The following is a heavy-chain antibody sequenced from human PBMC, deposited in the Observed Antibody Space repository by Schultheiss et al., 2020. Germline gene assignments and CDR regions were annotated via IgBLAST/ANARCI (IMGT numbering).Heavy chain of an antibody. CDR3: ARAAGYGGGCLDV. J-gene: IGHJ6*02. V-gene: IGHV3-13*01. CDR1: GFTFSSYD. Sequence: GGSLRLSCAASGFTFSSYDMHWVRQATGKGLEWVSAIGTAGDTYYPGSVKGRFTISRENAKNSLYLQMNSLRAEDTAVYYCARAAGYGGGCLDVWGQGTTVTVSS. D-gene: IGHD4-23*01. CDR2: IGTAGDT.